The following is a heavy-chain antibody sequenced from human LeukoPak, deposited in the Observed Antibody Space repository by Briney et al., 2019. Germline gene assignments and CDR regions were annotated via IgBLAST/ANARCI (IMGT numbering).Heavy chain of an antibody. J-gene: IGHJ6*02. CDR3: ARVFGSYTTYYYYGVDV. CDR1: GYTFTSYG. V-gene: IGHV1-8*01. Sequence: ASVTVSCKASGYTFTSYGINWVRQATGQGLEWMGWMNPNSGNTGYAQKFQGRVTMTRNTSISTAYMELSRLRSDDTAVYYCARVFGSYTTYYYYGVDVWGQGTTVTVSS. D-gene: IGHD1-26*01. CDR2: MNPNSGNT.